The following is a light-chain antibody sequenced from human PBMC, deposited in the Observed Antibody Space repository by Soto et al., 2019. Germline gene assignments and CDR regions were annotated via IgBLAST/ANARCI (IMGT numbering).Light chain of an antibody. CDR1: ESVYNS. J-gene: IGKJ5*01. CDR2: SAS. Sequence: EIVMTQSPATLSVSPGERVTLSCRASESVYNSLAWFQQIPGQAPRLLIYSASTRASGIPARFTGSGSGTEFTLNISSLQSEDFAVYYCQQYSNWPPITFGQGTRLEIK. CDR3: QQYSNWPPIT. V-gene: IGKV3-15*01.